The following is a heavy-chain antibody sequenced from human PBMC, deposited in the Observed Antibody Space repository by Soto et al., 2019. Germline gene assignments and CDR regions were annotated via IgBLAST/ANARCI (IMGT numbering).Heavy chain of an antibody. V-gene: IGHV4-59*01. CDR3: ARSGTQRRPFDY. J-gene: IGHJ4*02. D-gene: IGHD1-1*01. Sequence: PSETLSLTCTVSGGSISSYYWSWIRQPPGKGLEWIGYIYYSGSTNYNPSLKSRVTISVDTSKNQFSLKLSSVTAADTAVYYCARSGTQRRPFDYWGQGTLVTVSS. CDR2: IYYSGST. CDR1: GGSISSYY.